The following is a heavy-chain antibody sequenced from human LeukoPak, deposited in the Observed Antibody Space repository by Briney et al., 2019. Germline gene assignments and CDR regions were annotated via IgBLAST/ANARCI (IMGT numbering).Heavy chain of an antibody. CDR1: GFTFSNYW. V-gene: IGHV3-7*01. Sequence: GGSLRLSCEASGFTFSNYWMTWVSQAPGKGLQWLANIKQDGSEKNCVSSVKGRFTISRDNAKNSLYLQMNSPRAEDTAVYYCARGSIQQLLYWGQGTLVTVSS. J-gene: IGHJ4*02. CDR2: IKQDGSEK. CDR3: ARGSIQQLLY. D-gene: IGHD6-13*01.